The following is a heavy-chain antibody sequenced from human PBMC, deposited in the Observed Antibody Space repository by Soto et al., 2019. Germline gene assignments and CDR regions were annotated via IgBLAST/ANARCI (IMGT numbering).Heavy chain of an antibody. D-gene: IGHD3-10*01. CDR1: GYTLTSKV. Sequence: QVQLVQSGLGVKNPGPPVRVSGRPSGYTLTSKVIGWVRQAPGQGLEWMGWISAYIGNTNYAKRLQGRVTMTTDTSTSTAYMELRSLRSDDTAVYYCARVRASYGSGTSYWGQGTLVTVSS. V-gene: IGHV1-18*01. CDR3: ARVRASYGSGTSY. J-gene: IGHJ4*02. CDR2: ISAYIGNT.